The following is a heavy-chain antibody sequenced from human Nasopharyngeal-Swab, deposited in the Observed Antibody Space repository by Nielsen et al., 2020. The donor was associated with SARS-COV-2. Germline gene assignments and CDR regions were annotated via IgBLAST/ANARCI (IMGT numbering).Heavy chain of an antibody. CDR2: ISSSSSYI. V-gene: IGHV3-21*01. Sequence: VRQAPGKGLEWVSSISSSSSYIYYADSVKGRFTISRDNAKNSLYLQMNSLRAEDTAVYYCAREEYCSGGSCYIWGQGTMVTVSS. D-gene: IGHD2-15*01. CDR3: AREEYCSGGSCYI. J-gene: IGHJ3*02.